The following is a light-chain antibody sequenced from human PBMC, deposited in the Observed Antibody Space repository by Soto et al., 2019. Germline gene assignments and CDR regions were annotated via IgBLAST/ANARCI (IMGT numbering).Light chain of an antibody. V-gene: IGKV3D-20*01. J-gene: IGKJ5*01. CDR1: QSVSTNY. CDR3: QQYGSSPIN. CDR2: DAS. Sequence: IVLAKSSGTLALSAGGVVPVCCRASQSVSTNYVAWYQQKPGLAPRLLIYDASRRATGIADRFSGSGSGTDFTLTISRLEPEDFAVYYCQQYGSSPINFGQGTRLEIK.